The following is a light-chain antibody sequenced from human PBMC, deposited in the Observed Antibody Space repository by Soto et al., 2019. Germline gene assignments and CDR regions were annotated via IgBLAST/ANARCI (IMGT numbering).Light chain of an antibody. CDR3: CSYAGNPYV. V-gene: IGLV2-11*01. J-gene: IGLJ1*01. CDR2: DDN. Sequence: QSVLTQPRSVSGSPGQSVTISCTGGDSDVGGYDYVSWYQQHPGKAPKLMIFDDNKRPSGVPDRFSGSKSGNTASLTISRLQAEDEADYYCCSYAGNPYVFGGGTKVTVL. CDR1: DSDVGGYDY.